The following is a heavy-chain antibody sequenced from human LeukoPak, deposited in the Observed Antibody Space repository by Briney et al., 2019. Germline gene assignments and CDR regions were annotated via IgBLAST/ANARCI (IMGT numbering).Heavy chain of an antibody. CDR2: IYGSGST. J-gene: IGHJ5*02. CDR3: AREGTSGTHLNWFDP. Sequence: PGGSLRLSCAASGFTFSSYWMSWIRQPPGKGLEWIGHIYGSGSTNYNPSLKSRVTLSVDTSKNQFSLKLSSVTAADTAVYYCAREGTSGTHLNWFDPWGQGTLVTVSS. V-gene: IGHV4-59*01. D-gene: IGHD1-1*01. CDR1: GFTFSSYW.